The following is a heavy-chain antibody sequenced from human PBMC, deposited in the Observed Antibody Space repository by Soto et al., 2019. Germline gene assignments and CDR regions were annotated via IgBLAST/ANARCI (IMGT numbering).Heavy chain of an antibody. Sequence: QVQVVESGGNIVQPGTSLRLSCAASGFAFTNYGIHWVRQAPGKGLEWVAHISNDGSKKFYADSVKGRFTISRDNSENTVYLQMTSLRPDDTAVFYCARDIAMPTGFGLGYCGKGTLVTVSS. J-gene: IGHJ4*02. CDR3: ARDIAMPTGFGLGY. CDR2: ISNDGSKK. CDR1: GFAFTNYG. V-gene: IGHV3-30*03. D-gene: IGHD3-16*01.